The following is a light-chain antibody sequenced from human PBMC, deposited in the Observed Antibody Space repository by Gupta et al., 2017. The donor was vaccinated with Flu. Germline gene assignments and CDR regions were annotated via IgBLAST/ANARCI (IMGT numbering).Light chain of an antibody. CDR2: GAS. CDR1: QSVSGSY. Sequence: TLSLSPGERATLSCRASQSVSGSYVAWYQQKPGQAPRLLIYGASSRTTGIPDRFSGSGSGTDFTLTISRLEPEDFAVYYCQQYGSSPPYTFGQWTKVEIK. CDR3: QQYGSSPPYT. V-gene: IGKV3-20*01. J-gene: IGKJ2*01.